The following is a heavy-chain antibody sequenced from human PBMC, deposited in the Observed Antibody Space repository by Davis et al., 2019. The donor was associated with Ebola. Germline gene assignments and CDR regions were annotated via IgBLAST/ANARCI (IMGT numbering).Heavy chain of an antibody. D-gene: IGHD3-22*01. CDR3: AREGGVGDYDTLYYYYGMDV. J-gene: IGHJ6*02. CDR2: ISSGSNK. CDR1: GFTFSSYT. Sequence: GESLKISCAASGFTFSSYTMHWVRQAPGKGLEWVAVISSGSNKNYADSVKGRFTISRDNSKNTLHLQMNSLRPEDTAIYYCAREGGVGDYDTLYYYYGMDVWGPGTTITVSS. V-gene: IGHV3-30-3*01.